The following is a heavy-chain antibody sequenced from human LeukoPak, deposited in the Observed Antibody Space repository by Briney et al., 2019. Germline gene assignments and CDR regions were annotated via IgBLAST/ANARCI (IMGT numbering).Heavy chain of an antibody. J-gene: IGHJ6*04. V-gene: IGHV4-31*03. D-gene: IGHD3-3*01. CDR1: GGSISSGGYY. CDR3: ARDDFLGLDV. CDR2: T. Sequence: SETLSLTCTVSGGSISSGGYYWSWIRQHPGKGLEWIGSTYYNPSLKSRVTISVDTSKNQFSLKLSSVTAADTAVYYCARDDFLGLDVWGKGTTVTVSS.